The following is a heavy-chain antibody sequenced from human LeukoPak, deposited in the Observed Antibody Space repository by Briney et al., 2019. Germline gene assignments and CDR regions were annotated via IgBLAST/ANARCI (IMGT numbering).Heavy chain of an antibody. Sequence: LAGGSLRLSCAASGFTFSSYAMSWVRQAPGKGLELVSVISGSGGSTYYADSVRGRFTISKDSSKNTLQMNSLSADDTAMYYCVKHSGGVYGNSDYWGQGILVTVSS. CDR2: ISGSGGST. J-gene: IGHJ4*02. CDR1: GFTFSSYA. V-gene: IGHV3-23*01. CDR3: VKHSGGVYGNSDY. D-gene: IGHD1-1*01.